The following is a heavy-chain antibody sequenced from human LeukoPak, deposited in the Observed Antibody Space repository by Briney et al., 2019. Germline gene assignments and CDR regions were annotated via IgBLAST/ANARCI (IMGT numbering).Heavy chain of an antibody. V-gene: IGHV3-7*01. D-gene: IGHD3-22*01. CDR3: ARDNYYDSSGSLPFDY. J-gene: IGHJ4*02. Sequence: GGSLRLSCAASGFTFSNYWMSWVRQAPGKGLEWVANIKQDGSVEYYVDSVKGRFTISRDNAKNSLYLQMNSPGAEDTAVYYCARDNYYDSSGSLPFDYWGQGTLVTVSS. CDR2: IKQDGSVE. CDR1: GFTFSNYW.